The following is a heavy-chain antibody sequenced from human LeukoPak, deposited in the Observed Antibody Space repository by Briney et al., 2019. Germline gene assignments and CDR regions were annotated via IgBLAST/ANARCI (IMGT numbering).Heavy chain of an antibody. CDR1: GGSISSYY. CDR2: IYHSGST. V-gene: IGHV4-59*12. D-gene: IGHD3-22*01. CDR3: ARDYVETYYYDSSGYRWFDP. J-gene: IGHJ5*02. Sequence: SETLSLTCTVSGGSISSYYWSWIRQPPGKGLEWIGYIYHSGSTYYNPSLKSRVTISVDTSKNQFSLKLSSVTAADTAVYYCARDYVETYYYDSSGYRWFDPWGQGTLVTVSS.